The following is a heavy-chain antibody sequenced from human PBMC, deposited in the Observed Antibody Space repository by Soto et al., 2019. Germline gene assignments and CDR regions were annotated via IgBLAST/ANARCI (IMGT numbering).Heavy chain of an antibody. CDR1: EFSFRSYW. CDR3: ARVGRYGWDFDH. J-gene: IGHJ4*02. V-gene: IGHV3-7*01. D-gene: IGHD5-18*01. Sequence: GSLRLSCAASEFSFRSYWMTWVRQAPGKGLEWVALINEDGSQKYYVGSVKGRFIISRDNAKDSVHMQMDSLRAGDTAVYFCARVGRYGWDFDHWGQGTLVTVSS. CDR2: INEDGSQK.